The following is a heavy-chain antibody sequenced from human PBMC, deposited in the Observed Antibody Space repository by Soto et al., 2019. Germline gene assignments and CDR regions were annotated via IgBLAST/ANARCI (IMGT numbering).Heavy chain of an antibody. V-gene: IGHV1-18*01. J-gene: IGHJ3*02. CDR1: GYTFTIYG. Sequence: ASVKVSCKASGYTFTIYGISCVLQSPLQGLEWMGWISAYNGNTNYAQKLQGRVTMTTDTSTSTAYMELRSLRSDDTAVYYCARANLLLWPYAFDIWGQGTMVTVSS. D-gene: IGHD3-10*01. CDR2: ISAYNGNT. CDR3: ARANLLLWPYAFDI.